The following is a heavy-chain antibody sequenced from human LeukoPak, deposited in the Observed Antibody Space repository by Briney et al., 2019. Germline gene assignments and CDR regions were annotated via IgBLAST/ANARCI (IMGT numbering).Heavy chain of an antibody. V-gene: IGHV3-23*01. CDR3: ARGERPYYYYGMDV. Sequence: GGSLRLSCAASGFTFSSYAMSWVRQAPGKGLEWVSAISGSGGSTYYADSVKGRFTISRDNSKNTLYLQMNSLRAEDTAVYYCARGERPYYYYGMDVWGQGTTVTVPS. J-gene: IGHJ6*02. CDR1: GFTFSSYA. D-gene: IGHD1-1*01. CDR2: ISGSGGST.